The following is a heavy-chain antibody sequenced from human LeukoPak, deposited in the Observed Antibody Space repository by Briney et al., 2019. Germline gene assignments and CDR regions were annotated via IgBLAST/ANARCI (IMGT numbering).Heavy chain of an antibody. CDR2: IRSKTDGGPT. D-gene: IGHD3-16*02. Sequence: GGSLRLSCAASGFTFSNAWMSWVRQAPAKGLEWVGHIRSKTDGGPTDYAAPVKGRFTISRDDSKNTLYLQMNSLKTEDTAVYYCARDYVWGSDRYTDYWGQGTLVTVSS. CDR1: GFTFSNAW. J-gene: IGHJ4*02. CDR3: ARDYVWGSDRYTDY. V-gene: IGHV3-15*01.